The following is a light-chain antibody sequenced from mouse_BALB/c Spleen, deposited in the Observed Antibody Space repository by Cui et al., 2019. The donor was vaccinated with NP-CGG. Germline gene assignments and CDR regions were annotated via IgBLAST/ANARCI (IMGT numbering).Light chain of an antibody. Sequence: QAVVTQESALTTSPGETVTLTRRSSTVAVTTSNYANWVQEKPDHLFTGLIGGTNNRAPGIPARFSGSLIGDKAALTITGAQTEDEAIYFCALWYSNHWVFGGGTKLTVL. V-gene: IGLV1*01. CDR2: GTN. J-gene: IGLJ1*01. CDR3: ALWYSNHWV. CDR1: TVAVTTSNY.